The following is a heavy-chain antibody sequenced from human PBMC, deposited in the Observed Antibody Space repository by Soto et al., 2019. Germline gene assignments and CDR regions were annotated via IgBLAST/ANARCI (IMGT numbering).Heavy chain of an antibody. V-gene: IGHV4-34*01. J-gene: IGHJ4*02. D-gene: IGHD2-8*02. Sequence: QVQLQQWGAGLLKTSETLSLTCAVYGGSFSGYYWTWIRQPPGTGLEWIGEINHSGSTNYNPSIKSRVTISVATSKNQFSLKLTSVTAADTAVYYCARDKITGLFDYWGQGTLVTVSS. CDR2: INHSGST. CDR3: ARDKITGLFDY. CDR1: GGSFSGYY.